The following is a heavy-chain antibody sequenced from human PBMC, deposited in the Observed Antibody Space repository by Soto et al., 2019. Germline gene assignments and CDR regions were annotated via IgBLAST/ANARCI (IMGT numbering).Heavy chain of an antibody. Sequence: ASVKVSCKASGYTFTSYYMHWVRLAPGQGLEWMGIINPSGGSTSYAQKFQGRVTMTRDTSTSTVYMELSSLRSEDTAVYYCARLVTHALWFDPWGQGTLVTVSS. CDR2: INPSGGST. CDR1: GYTFTSYY. V-gene: IGHV1-46*01. J-gene: IGHJ5*02. CDR3: ARLVTHALWFDP. D-gene: IGHD2-21*02.